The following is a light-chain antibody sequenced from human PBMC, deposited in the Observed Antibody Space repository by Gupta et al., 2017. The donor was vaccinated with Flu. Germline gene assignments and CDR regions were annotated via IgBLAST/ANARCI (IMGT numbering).Light chain of an antibody. J-gene: IGKJ1*01. V-gene: IGKV3-20*01. CDR2: DAS. CDR3: QQDGRSQWT. Sequence: EIVLTQSPGTLSLSPGERATLSCRASQSVRGDYLAWYQLKPGQAPRLLIYDASTTASGIPHRFSGSVSGTDFTLTISRLEPEDFAVYYCQQDGRSQWTFGQGTKVEIK. CDR1: QSVRGDY.